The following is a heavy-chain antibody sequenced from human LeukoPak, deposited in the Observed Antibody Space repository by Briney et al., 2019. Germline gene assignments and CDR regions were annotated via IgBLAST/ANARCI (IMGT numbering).Heavy chain of an antibody. D-gene: IGHD5-12*01. J-gene: IGHJ6*03. Sequence: SETLSLTCAVYGGSFSGYYVSWIRQPPGKGLEWIGEINHSGSTNYNPSLKSRVTISVDTSKNQFSLKLNSVTAADTAVYYCASGYSGYDFWYYYMDVWGKGTTVTVSS. CDR3: ASGYSGYDFWYYYMDV. V-gene: IGHV4-34*01. CDR2: INHSGST. CDR1: GGSFSGYY.